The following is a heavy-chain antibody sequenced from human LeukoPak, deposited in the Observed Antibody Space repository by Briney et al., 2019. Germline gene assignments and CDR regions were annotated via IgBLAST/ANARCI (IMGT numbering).Heavy chain of an antibody. CDR3: ANSIGSYYYGSYGMDV. D-gene: IGHD1-26*01. CDR2: ISYDGSNK. V-gene: IGHV3-30*18. CDR1: GFTFSSYG. J-gene: IGHJ6*02. Sequence: PGRSLRLSCAASGFTFSSYGMHWVRQAPGKGLEWVAVISYDGSNKYYADSVKGRFTISRDNSKNTLYLQMNSLRAEDTAVFYCANSIGSYYYGSYGMDVWGQGTTVTVSS.